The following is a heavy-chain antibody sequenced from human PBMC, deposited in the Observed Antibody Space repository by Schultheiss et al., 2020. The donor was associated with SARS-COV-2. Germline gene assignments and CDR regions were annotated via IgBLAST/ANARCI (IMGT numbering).Heavy chain of an antibody. CDR1: GFTFSSYG. CDR3: AKGSHGSVAGTHFDN. J-gene: IGHJ4*02. D-gene: IGHD6-19*01. CDR2: ISSSSSYT. Sequence: GGSLRLSCAASGFTFSSYGMHWVRQAPGKGLEWVSYISSSSSYTNYADSVKGRFTISRDNAKNSLYLQMNSLRAEDTAVYYCAKGSHGSVAGTHFDNWGKGTLVTAPQ. V-gene: IGHV3-21*05.